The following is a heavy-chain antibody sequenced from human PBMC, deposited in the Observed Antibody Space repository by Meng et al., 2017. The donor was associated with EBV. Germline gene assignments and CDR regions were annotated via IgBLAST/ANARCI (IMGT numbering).Heavy chain of an antibody. Sequence: QEHLVESGGGLVQPGRPLRLSCAASGFTFSNYGFHWVRQAPGKGPEWVAIIPSDASHNKYYADSVKGRFTISRDNSKNTLYLQMNSLRTEDTAVYYCAKDLSGRFDPWGQGTLVTVSS. CDR3: AKDLSGRFDP. D-gene: IGHD1-14*01. CDR2: IPSDASHNK. J-gene: IGHJ5*02. CDR1: GFTFSNYG. V-gene: IGHV3-30*18.